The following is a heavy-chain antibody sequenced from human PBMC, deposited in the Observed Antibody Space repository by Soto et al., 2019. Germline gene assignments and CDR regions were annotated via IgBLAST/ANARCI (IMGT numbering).Heavy chain of an antibody. J-gene: IGHJ5*02. CDR3: ARKDKSGYFNWFDP. V-gene: IGHV5-51*01. D-gene: IGHD3-22*01. CDR2: IFPSDSDT. CDR1: GYRFTYYW. Sequence: GESLKISCRTSGYRFTYYWIAWVRQMPGKGLEWMGIIFPSDSDTRYSPSFQGQVTISADRSTSTVFLQWASLKASDTAVYFCARKDKSGYFNWFDPWGQGTLVTVSS.